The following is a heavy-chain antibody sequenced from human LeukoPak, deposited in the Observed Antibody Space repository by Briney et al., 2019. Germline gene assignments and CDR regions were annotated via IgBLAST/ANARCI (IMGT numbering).Heavy chain of an antibody. Sequence: LGASVKVSCKASGGTFSSYAISWVRQAPGQGLDWMGGIIPLFGTAHYAQKFQGRVTITADESTSTAYIELRSLRSEDTAVYYCARVWGQGSSGYYPFWGQGTLVTVSS. V-gene: IGHV1-69*13. CDR1: GGTFSSYA. CDR3: ARVWGQGSSGYYPF. D-gene: IGHD3-22*01. J-gene: IGHJ4*02. CDR2: IIPLFGTA.